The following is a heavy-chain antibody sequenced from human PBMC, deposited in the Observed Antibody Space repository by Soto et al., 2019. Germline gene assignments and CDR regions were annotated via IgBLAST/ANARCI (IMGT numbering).Heavy chain of an antibody. D-gene: IGHD2-8*01. Sequence: GASVKVSCKASGYTFTSYAMHWVRQAPGQRLEWMGWINAGNGNTKYSQKFQGRVTITRDTSASTAYMELSSLRSEDTAVYYCARPGGGGFHCTNGVCYDAAFDIWGQGTMVTVSS. CDR1: GYTFTSYA. CDR3: ARPGGGGFHCTNGVCYDAAFDI. J-gene: IGHJ3*02. CDR2: INAGNGNT. V-gene: IGHV1-3*01.